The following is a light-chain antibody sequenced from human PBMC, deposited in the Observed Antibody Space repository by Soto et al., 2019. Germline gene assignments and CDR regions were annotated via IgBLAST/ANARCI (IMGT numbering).Light chain of an antibody. CDR2: GAS. V-gene: IGKV3-15*01. J-gene: IGKJ2*01. Sequence: EIVMTQSPATLSVSPGERATLSCRASKSVSSNLAWYQQKPGQAPRLLIYGASTRATGIPARFSGSGSGTEFTRTISSLQSEDFAVYYCQKYNNWRSLYTFGQGTKPEIK. CDR3: QKYNNWRSLYT. CDR1: KSVSSN.